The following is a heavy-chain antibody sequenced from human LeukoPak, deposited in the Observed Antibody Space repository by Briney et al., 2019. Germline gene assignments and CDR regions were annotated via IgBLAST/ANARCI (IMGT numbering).Heavy chain of an antibody. V-gene: IGHV4-39*07. Sequence: SETLSLTCTVSGGSISSSSYYWGWIRQPPGKGLEWIGSIYYSGSTNYNPSLKSRVTISVDTSKNQFSLKLSSVTAADTAVYYCARVSVTTETDWFDPWGQGTLVTVSS. J-gene: IGHJ5*02. CDR1: GGSISSSSYY. CDR3: ARVSVTTETDWFDP. CDR2: IYYSGST. D-gene: IGHD4-17*01.